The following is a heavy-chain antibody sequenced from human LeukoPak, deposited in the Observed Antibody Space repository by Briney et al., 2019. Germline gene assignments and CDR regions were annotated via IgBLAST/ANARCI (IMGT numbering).Heavy chain of an antibody. D-gene: IGHD5-24*01. V-gene: IGHV4-59*01. CDR1: GGSISGYY. Sequence: PSETLSLTCTVSGGSISGYYWSWIRQPPGKGLEWIGYIYYSGSTNYNPSLKSRVTISVDTSKNQFSLKLNSVTAADTAVYYCARAGMTTIEIDYWGQGTLVAVSS. J-gene: IGHJ4*02. CDR2: IYYSGST. CDR3: ARAGMTTIEIDY.